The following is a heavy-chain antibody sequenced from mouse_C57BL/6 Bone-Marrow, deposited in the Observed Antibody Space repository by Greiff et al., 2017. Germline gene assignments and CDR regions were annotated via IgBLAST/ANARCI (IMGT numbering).Heavy chain of an antibody. CDR2: IYPGSGST. Sequence: QVQLQQPGAELVKPGASVKMSCKASGYTFTSYWITWVKQRPGQGLEWIGDIYPGSGSTNYNEKFKSKATLTVDTSTSTAYMQLCSLPSEDSAVYYCARSYSSSVGYFDVWGTGTTVTVSS. V-gene: IGHV1-55*01. J-gene: IGHJ1*03. CDR3: ARSYSSSVGYFDV. D-gene: IGHD2-5*01. CDR1: GYTFTSYW.